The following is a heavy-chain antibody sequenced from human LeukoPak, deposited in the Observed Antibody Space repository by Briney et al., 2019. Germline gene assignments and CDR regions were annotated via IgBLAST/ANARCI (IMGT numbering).Heavy chain of an antibody. Sequence: KPSETLSLTCTVSGGPISHYYWSWIRQPAGKGLEWIGRIYSSGSSYSNPSLKSRVAMSVDTSKNQFSLKLNSVTTADTAVYYCTRGAGWLIDYWGQGILVTVSS. J-gene: IGHJ4*02. V-gene: IGHV4-4*07. CDR2: IYSSGSS. CDR3: TRGAGWLIDY. CDR1: GGPISHYY. D-gene: IGHD3-16*01.